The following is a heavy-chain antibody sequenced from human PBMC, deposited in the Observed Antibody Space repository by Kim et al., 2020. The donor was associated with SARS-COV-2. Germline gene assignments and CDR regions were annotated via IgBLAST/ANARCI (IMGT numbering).Heavy chain of an antibody. D-gene: IGHD6-13*01. Sequence: SVKGRFTSSRDNTKNSLCLQMNSLRAEDTAVYYCARDYSSSYYWGGRFDYWGQGTLVTVSS. J-gene: IGHJ4*02. CDR3: ARDYSSSYYWGGRFDY. V-gene: IGHV3-11*06.